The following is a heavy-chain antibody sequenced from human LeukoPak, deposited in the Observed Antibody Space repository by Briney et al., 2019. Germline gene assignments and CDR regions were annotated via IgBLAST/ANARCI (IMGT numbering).Heavy chain of an antibody. Sequence: GGSLRLSCAASGFTFSSYSMNWVRQAPGKGLEWVSSISSSSSYIYYADSVKGRFTISRDNAKNSLYLQMNSLRAEDTAVYYCARDGHYDFWSGYYTGIQLDAFDIWGQGTMVTVSS. CDR3: ARDGHYDFWSGYYTGIQLDAFDI. J-gene: IGHJ3*02. D-gene: IGHD3-3*01. CDR1: GFTFSSYS. CDR2: ISSSSSYI. V-gene: IGHV3-21*01.